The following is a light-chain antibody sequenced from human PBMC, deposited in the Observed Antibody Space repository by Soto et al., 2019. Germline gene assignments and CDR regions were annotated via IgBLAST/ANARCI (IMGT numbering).Light chain of an antibody. J-gene: IGKJ4*01. CDR2: GAS. Sequence: EIVLTQSPGTLSLSPGERATLSCRASQTVSSNYLAWCQQRPGQAPRLLIYGASSRATGIPDRFSGRKSGTQFTLTIDSLKPEDFETYYCQQVKTYPRTFGGGTKVDI. CDR1: QTVSSNY. V-gene: IGKV3-20*01. CDR3: QQVKTYPRT.